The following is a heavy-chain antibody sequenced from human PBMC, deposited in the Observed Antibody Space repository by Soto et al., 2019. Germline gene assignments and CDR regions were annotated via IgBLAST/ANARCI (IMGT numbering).Heavy chain of an antibody. CDR1: GGSFSGYY. CDR3: ARRNTPHIVLIVYAITGEDDYYYYYMDV. J-gene: IGHJ6*03. CDR2: INHSGST. Sequence: SETLSLTCAVYGGSFSGYYWSWIRQPPGKGLEWIGEINHSGSTNYNPSLKSRVTISVDTSKNQFSLKLSSVTAADTAVYYCARRNTPHIVLIVYAITGEDDYYYYYMDVWGKGTTVTVSS. V-gene: IGHV4-34*01. D-gene: IGHD2-8*01.